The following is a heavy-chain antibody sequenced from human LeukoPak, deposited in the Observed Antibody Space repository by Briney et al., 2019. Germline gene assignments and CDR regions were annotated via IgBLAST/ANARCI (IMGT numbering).Heavy chain of an antibody. J-gene: IGHJ4*02. V-gene: IGHV3-23*01. Sequence: PAGSLRLSCAASGVSISNYSMTWVRQAPGKGLERVAVSGPSGTTYYADSVKGRFTISRDDSRNTLYLHMNSLRAEDTALYYCAKKAVGNIPYDYWGQGTLVTVSS. CDR2: SGPSGTT. CDR1: GVSISNYS. CDR3: AKKAVGNIPYDY. D-gene: IGHD6-19*01.